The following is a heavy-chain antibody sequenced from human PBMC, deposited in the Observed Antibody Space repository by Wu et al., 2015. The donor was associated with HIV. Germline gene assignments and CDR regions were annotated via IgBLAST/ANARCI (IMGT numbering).Heavy chain of an antibody. CDR2: ISAYNGNT. D-gene: IGHD5-12*01. CDR1: GYTFTSYG. J-gene: IGHJ3*02. V-gene: IGHV1-18*01. CDR3: ARDLRGRGSGYDLRHDAFDI. Sequence: QVQLVQSGAEVKKPGASVKVSCKASGYTFTSYGISWVRQAPGQGLEWMGWISAYNGNTNYAQKLQGRVTMTTDTSTSTAYMELRSLRSDDTAVYYCARDLRGRGSGYDLRHDAFDIWGQGTMVTVSS.